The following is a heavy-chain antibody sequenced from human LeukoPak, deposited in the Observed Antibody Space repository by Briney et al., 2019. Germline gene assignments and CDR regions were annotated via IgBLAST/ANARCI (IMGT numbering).Heavy chain of an antibody. CDR3: ARGLGQLAPGGY. J-gene: IGHJ4*02. CDR1: GGSFSGYY. V-gene: IGHV4-34*01. Sequence: PSETLSLTCAVSGGSFSGYYWTWIRQPPGKGLEWIGEINHSGSANYNPSLMSRVTISLDTSKNHFSLNLSSVTAADTAVYYCARGLGQLAPGGYWGQGTLVTVSS. D-gene: IGHD6-6*01. CDR2: INHSGSA.